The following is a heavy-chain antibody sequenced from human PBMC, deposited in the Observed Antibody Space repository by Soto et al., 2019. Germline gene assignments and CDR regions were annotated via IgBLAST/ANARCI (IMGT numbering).Heavy chain of an antibody. Sequence: EVQLLESGGGLVQPGGSLRLSCAASGFTLSNYGMNWVRQAPGKGLEWVSGISGSDGSTYYADSVKGRFTISRDNSKNTLYLQRNTLRAEDTAVYYCAKDKDYDWGQGTLVTVSS. J-gene: IGHJ4*02. V-gene: IGHV3-23*01. D-gene: IGHD3-22*01. CDR3: AKDKDYD. CDR2: ISGSDGST. CDR1: GFTLSNYG.